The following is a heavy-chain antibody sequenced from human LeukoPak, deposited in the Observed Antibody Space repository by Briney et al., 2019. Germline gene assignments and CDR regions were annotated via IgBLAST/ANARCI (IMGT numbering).Heavy chain of an antibody. CDR3: ATGWWELDYYYYMDV. V-gene: IGHV1-24*01. CDR1: GYTLTELS. J-gene: IGHJ6*03. Sequence: ASVKVSCKVSGYTLTELSMHWVRQAPGKGLEWMGGFDPEDGETIYAQKFQGRVTMTEDTPTDTAYMELSSLRSEDTAVYYCATGWWELDYYYYMDVWGKGTTVTVSS. D-gene: IGHD1-26*01. CDR2: FDPEDGET.